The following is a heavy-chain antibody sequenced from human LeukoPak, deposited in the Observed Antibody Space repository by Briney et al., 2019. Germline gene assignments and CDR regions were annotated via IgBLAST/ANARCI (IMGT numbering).Heavy chain of an antibody. J-gene: IGHJ4*02. Sequence: GGSLRLSCAASGFTVSSNYMSWVRQAPGKGLEWVSVIYSGGSTYYADSVKGRFTISRDNSKNTLYLQMNSLRAEDTAVYYCARGSSWRAPQDYWGQGTLVTVSS. CDR1: GFTVSSNY. V-gene: IGHV3-53*01. D-gene: IGHD6-13*01. CDR3: ARGSSWRAPQDY. CDR2: IYSGGST.